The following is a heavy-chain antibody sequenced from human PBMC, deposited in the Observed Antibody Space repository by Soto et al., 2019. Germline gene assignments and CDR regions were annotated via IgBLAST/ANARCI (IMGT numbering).Heavy chain of an antibody. CDR3: ARVASYYDILTGYPRVFAFDI. J-gene: IGHJ3*02. Sequence: PSETLSLTCTVSGGSISSYYWSWIRQPPGKGLEWIGYIYYSGSTNYNPSLKSRVTISVDTSKNQFSLKLSSVTAADTAVYYCARVASYYDILTGYPRVFAFDIWGQGTMVTVSS. V-gene: IGHV4-59*01. CDR2: IYYSGST. D-gene: IGHD3-9*01. CDR1: GGSISSYY.